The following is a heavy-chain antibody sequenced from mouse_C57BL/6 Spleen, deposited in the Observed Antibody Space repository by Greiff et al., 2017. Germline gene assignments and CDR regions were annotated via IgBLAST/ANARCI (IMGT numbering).Heavy chain of an antibody. CDR2: IDPSDSYT. V-gene: IGHV1-69*01. D-gene: IGHD1-1*01. CDR1: GYTFTSYW. J-gene: IGHJ3*01. CDR3: ARKGTTDLAGGWFAY. Sequence: VQLQQPGAELVMPGASVKLSCKASGYTFTSYWMHWVKQRPGQGLEWIGEIDPSDSYTNYNQKFKGKSTLTVDKSSSTAYMQLSSLTSEDSAVYYCARKGTTDLAGGWFAYWGQGTLVTVSA.